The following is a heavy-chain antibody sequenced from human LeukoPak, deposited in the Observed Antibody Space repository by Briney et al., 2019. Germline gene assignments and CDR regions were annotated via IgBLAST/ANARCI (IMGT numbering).Heavy chain of an antibody. D-gene: IGHD2-15*01. J-gene: IGHJ6*02. V-gene: IGHV3-64*03. CDR2: ISSNGGST. CDR1: GFTFSRYA. Sequence: PGGSLRLSCSASGFTFSRYAMHWVRQAPGKGVEYVSAISSNGGSTYYADSVKGRFTISRDNSKNTLYLQMSSLRAEDTAVYYCVQGYCSGGSCYSARLYYYYYYGMDVWGQGTTVTVSS. CDR3: VQGYCSGGSCYSARLYYYYYYGMDV.